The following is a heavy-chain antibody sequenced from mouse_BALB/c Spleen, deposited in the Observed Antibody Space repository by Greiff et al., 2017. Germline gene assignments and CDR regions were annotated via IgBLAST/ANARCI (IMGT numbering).Heavy chain of an antibody. D-gene: IGHD1-1*01. CDR3: AREGGSSCVAKWFAY. CDR2: INSNGGST. J-gene: IGHJ3*01. CDR1: GFTFSSYG. Sequence: EVKVVESGGGLVQPGGSLKLSCAASGFTFSSYGMSWVRQTPDKRLELVATINSNGGSTYYPDSVKGRFTISRDNAKNTLYLQMSSLKSEDTAMYYCAREGGSSCVAKWFAYWGQGTLVTVSA. V-gene: IGHV5-6-3*01.